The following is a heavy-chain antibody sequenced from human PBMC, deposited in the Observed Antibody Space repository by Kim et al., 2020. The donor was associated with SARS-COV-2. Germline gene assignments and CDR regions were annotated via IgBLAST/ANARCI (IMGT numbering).Heavy chain of an antibody. Sequence: GGSLRLSCAASGFTFSSYGMHWVRQAPGKGLEWVAVIWYDGSNKYYADSVKGRFTISRDNSKNTLYLQMNSLRAEDTAVYYCAKAGDSSGYGDYYYGMDVWGQGTTVTVSS. J-gene: IGHJ6*02. V-gene: IGHV3-33*06. CDR2: IWYDGSNK. D-gene: IGHD3-22*01. CDR1: GFTFSSYG. CDR3: AKAGDSSGYGDYYYGMDV.